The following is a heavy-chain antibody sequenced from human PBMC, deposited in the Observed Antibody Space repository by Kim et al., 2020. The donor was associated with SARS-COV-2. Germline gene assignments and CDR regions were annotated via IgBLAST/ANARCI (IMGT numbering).Heavy chain of an antibody. D-gene: IGHD6-13*01. CDR1: GFTFGDYA. CDR3: TRDRLVGSWECDY. J-gene: IGHJ4*02. CDR2: IRSKAYGGTT. Sequence: GGSLRLSCTASGFTFGDYAMSWFRQAPGKGLEWVGFIRSKAYGGTTEYAASVKGRFTISRDDSKSIAYLQMNSLKTEDTAVYYCTRDRLVGSWECDYWGQGTLVTVSS. V-gene: IGHV3-49*03.